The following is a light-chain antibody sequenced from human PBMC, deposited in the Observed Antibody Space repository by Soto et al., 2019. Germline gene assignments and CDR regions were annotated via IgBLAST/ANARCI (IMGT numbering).Light chain of an antibody. CDR1: QTVVYSTSSQSY. CDR2: WAS. Sequence: DIVLTQSPDSLAVSLGERAAINCKSSQTVVYSTSSQSYLAWYQQKPGQPPKLLIYWASTRESGVPDRFIGSGSGTDFTLTINNLQAEDVEVYYCQQYYDTPYTFGQGTKLVMK. V-gene: IGKV4-1*01. CDR3: QQYYDTPYT. J-gene: IGKJ2*01.